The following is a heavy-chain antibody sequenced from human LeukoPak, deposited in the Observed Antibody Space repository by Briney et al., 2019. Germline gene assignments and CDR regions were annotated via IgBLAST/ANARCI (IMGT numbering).Heavy chain of an antibody. CDR2: ISVSGSST. Sequence: GGSLRLSCAASGFPFTTYAMSWVRQAPGKGLEWVSAISVSGSSTYYADSVKGRFTISRDNPRNTLYLQMNSLRAEDTAVYYCAKDTDKYYYDSSGDDAFDIWGQGAMVTVS. CDR1: GFPFTTYA. D-gene: IGHD3-22*01. J-gene: IGHJ3*02. CDR3: AKDTDKYYYDSSGDDAFDI. V-gene: IGHV3-23*01.